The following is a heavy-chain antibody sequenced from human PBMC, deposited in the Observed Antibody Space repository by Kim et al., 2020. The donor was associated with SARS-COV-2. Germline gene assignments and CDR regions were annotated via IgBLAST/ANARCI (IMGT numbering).Heavy chain of an antibody. CDR3: ARDGNSGIAVAGVDYYYGMDA. CDR1: GFAFSSFA. J-gene: IGHJ6*02. V-gene: IGHV3-30*04. D-gene: IGHD6-19*01. Sequence: GGSLRLSCAASGFAFSSFAMHWVRQAPGKGLEWVAVISFDGSSKYHADSVKGRFTISRDNSRDTMYLQMNSLRPEDTALYYCARDGNSGIAVAGVDYYYGMDAWGQGTTVTVS. CDR2: ISFDGSSK.